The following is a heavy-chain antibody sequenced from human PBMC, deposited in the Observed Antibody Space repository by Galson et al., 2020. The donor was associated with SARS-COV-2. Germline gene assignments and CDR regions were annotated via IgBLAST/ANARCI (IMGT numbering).Heavy chain of an antibody. D-gene: IGHD1-26*01. J-gene: IGHJ4*02. V-gene: IGHV3-33*06. CDR1: GFTSSNYA. CDR2: IWYDGINK. CDR3: AKELKEGATDY. Sequence: GGSLRLSCAASGFTSSNYAMHWVRQAPGKGLEWLAVIWYDGINKYYADSVKGRSIISRDNSKNTLYLQITSLRVEDTAIYYCAKELKEGATDYWGQGTLVTVSS.